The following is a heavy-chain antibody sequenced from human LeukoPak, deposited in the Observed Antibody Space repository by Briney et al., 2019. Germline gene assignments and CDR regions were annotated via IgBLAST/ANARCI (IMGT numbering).Heavy chain of an antibody. V-gene: IGHV5-51*01. CDR2: IFPGDSET. D-gene: IGHD1/OR15-1a*01. Sequence: GESLKISCKGSGYTFTNDWIGWVRQMPGKGLEWMGLIFPGDSETIYSPSLQGQVTISADKSINTAYLRWSSLKASNTAMYYCATSESQTRFDYWGQGTLVTVSS. CDR1: GYTFTNDW. J-gene: IGHJ4*02. CDR3: ATSESQTRFDY.